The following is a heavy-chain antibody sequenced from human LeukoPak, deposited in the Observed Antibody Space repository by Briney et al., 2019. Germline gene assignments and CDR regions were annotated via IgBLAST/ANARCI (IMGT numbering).Heavy chain of an antibody. D-gene: IGHD3-10*02. CDR3: ARGALHVFDY. CDR1: GFTFSDYE. Sequence: GGSLRLSCAAPGFTFSDYEINWVRQAPGKGLEWVSCISTSGSTTYYADSVKGRFTISRDNAKNSLFLQMNTLTAEDTAVYYCARGALHVFDYWGQGTPVTVSS. CDR2: ISTSGSTT. V-gene: IGHV3-48*03. J-gene: IGHJ4*02.